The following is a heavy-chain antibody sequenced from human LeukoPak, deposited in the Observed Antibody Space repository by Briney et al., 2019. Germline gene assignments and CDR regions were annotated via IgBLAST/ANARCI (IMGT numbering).Heavy chain of an antibody. J-gene: IGHJ6*02. Sequence: SESLTLTCTVSGGSFSSDTNYWICNAQPPGQELVWIRNSYYSRRTNYNPSPNSRATTSVNTTNTQFLQKLSSITAADTAEYYCAREPYDFWSGEDYYYGMDVWGQGTTVTVSS. D-gene: IGHD3-3*01. CDR2: SYYSRRT. CDR1: GGSFSSDTNY. V-gene: IGHV4-61*01. CDR3: AREPYDFWSGEDYYYGMDV.